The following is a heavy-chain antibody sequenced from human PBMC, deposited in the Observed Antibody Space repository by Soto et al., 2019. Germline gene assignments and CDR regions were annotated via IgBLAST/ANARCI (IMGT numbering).Heavy chain of an antibody. CDR2: IYYSGST. V-gene: IGHV4-61*01. J-gene: IGHJ5*02. CDR3: ARFHPQANWFDP. CDR1: GGSVSSGSYY. Sequence: QVQLQESGPGLVKPSETLSLTCTVSGGSVSSGSYYWSWIRQPPGKGLEWIGYIYYSGSTNYNPSLKSRVTISVDTSKNQFSLKLSSVTAADTAVYYCARFHPQANWFDPWGQGTLVTVSS.